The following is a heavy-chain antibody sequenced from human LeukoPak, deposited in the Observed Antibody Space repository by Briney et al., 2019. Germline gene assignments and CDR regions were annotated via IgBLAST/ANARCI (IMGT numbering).Heavy chain of an antibody. J-gene: IGHJ5*02. CDR3: ARDGYKGDWFDR. CDR1: GGSISNSGDT. Sequence: PSETLSLTCAVSGGSISNSGDTWSWLRQTPGKGLEWIGYIYYSGSTYYNPSLKSRVIMSVDTSKNQISLKLSSVTAADTAVYYCARDGYKGDWFDRWGQGTLVTVSS. D-gene: IGHD2-2*02. CDR2: IYYSGST. V-gene: IGHV4-30-4*07.